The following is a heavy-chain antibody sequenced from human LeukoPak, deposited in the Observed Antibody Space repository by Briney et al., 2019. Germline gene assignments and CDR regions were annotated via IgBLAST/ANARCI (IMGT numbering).Heavy chain of an antibody. D-gene: IGHD5-12*01. CDR3: ARVSSVWIKDYYYYMDV. J-gene: IGHJ6*03. CDR1: GGSISSYY. CDR2: IYYSGST. V-gene: IGHV4-59*01. Sequence: SETLSLTCTVSGGSISSYYWSWIRQPPGKGLEWIGYIYYSGSTNYNPSLKSRVTISVDTSKNQFSLKLSSVTAADTAVYYCARVSSVWIKDYYYYMDVWGKGTTVTVSS.